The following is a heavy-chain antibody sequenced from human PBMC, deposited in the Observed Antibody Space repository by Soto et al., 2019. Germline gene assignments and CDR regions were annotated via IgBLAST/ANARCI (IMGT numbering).Heavy chain of an antibody. D-gene: IGHD2-15*01. V-gene: IGHV4-4*02. Sequence: SETLSLTCAVSSGSISSSNWWSWVRQPPGKGLEWIGEIYHSGSTNYNPSLKSRVTISVDKSKNQFSLKLSSVTAADTAVYYCARVQVVVVVAVPESYFDYWGQGTLVTVSS. J-gene: IGHJ4*02. CDR1: SGSISSSNW. CDR2: IYHSGST. CDR3: ARVQVVVVVAVPESYFDY.